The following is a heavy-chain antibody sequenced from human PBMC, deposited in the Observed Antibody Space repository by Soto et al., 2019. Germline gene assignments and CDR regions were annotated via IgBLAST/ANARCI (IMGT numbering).Heavy chain of an antibody. CDR1: GGTFSSYA. CDR2: IIPIFGTA. Sequence: ASVKVSCKASGGTFSSYAISWVRQAPGQGLEWMGGIIPIFGTANYAQKFQGRVTITADESTSTAYMELSSLRSEDTAVYYCARDLNYGDYGDYGMDVWGQGTTVTV. J-gene: IGHJ6*02. CDR3: ARDLNYGDYGDYGMDV. V-gene: IGHV1-69*13. D-gene: IGHD4-17*01.